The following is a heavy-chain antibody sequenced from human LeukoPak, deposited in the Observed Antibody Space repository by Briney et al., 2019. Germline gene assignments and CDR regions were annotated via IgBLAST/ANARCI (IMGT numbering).Heavy chain of an antibody. V-gene: IGHV1-8*01. CDR1: GYAFTSYY. Sequence: GASVKVSCKASGYAFTSYYINWVRQATGQGLEWMGWMNPNSGNTGYAQKFQGRVNMTRNTSISTAYMELSSLRSEDTAVYYCASAPCSGGSCPPRDAFDIWGQGTMVTVSS. CDR3: ASAPCSGGSCPPRDAFDI. J-gene: IGHJ3*02. D-gene: IGHD2-15*01. CDR2: MNPNSGNT.